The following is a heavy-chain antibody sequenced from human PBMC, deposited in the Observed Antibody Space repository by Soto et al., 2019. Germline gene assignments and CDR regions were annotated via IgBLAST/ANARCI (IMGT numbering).Heavy chain of an antibody. CDR3: AREGYDMGKPYYYYGMDV. CDR2: IIPIFGTA. V-gene: IGHV1-69*13. CDR1: GGTFSSYA. J-gene: IGHJ6*02. Sequence: SVKVSCKASGGTFSSYAISWVRQAPGQGLEWMGGIIPIFGTANYAQKFQGRVTITADESTSTAYMELSSLRSEDTAVYYCAREGYDMGKPYYYYGMDVWGQGTTVTVSS. D-gene: IGHD5-12*01.